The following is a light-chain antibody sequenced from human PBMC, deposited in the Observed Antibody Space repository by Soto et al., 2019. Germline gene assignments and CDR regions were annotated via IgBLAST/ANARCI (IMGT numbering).Light chain of an antibody. CDR1: SSDVGGYNY. CDR3: QSYDSSLSGSV. V-gene: IGLV2-14*01. J-gene: IGLJ3*02. Sequence: QSALTQPASVSGSPGQSITISCTGTSSDVGGYNYVSWYQQHPPKAPKLMIYEVINRPSGVSNRFSGSKSGNTASLTISGLQAEDEADYYCQSYDSSLSGSVFGGGTKLTVL. CDR2: EVI.